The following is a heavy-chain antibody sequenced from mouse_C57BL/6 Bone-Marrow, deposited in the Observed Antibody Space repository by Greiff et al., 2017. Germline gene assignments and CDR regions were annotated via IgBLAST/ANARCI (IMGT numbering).Heavy chain of an antibody. Sequence: LVESGAELVKPGASVKLSCKASGYTFTSYWMHWVKQRPGQGLEWIGMIHPNSGSTNYNEKFKSKATLTVDKSSSTAYMQLSSLTSEDSAVYYCAREGYSNYEREMDYWGQGTSVTVSS. D-gene: IGHD2-5*01. J-gene: IGHJ4*01. CDR2: IHPNSGST. V-gene: IGHV1-64*01. CDR3: AREGYSNYEREMDY. CDR1: GYTFTSYW.